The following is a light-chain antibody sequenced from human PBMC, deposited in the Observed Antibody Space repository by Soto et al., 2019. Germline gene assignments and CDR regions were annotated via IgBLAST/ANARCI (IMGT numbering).Light chain of an antibody. CDR1: SSDVGGYNY. CDR2: EVT. CDR3: ASYASSNKV. V-gene: IGLV2-8*01. Sequence: QSVLTQPPSASGSPGQSLTISCTGTSSDVGGYNYVSWYQQHPGKAPKLMIYEVTKRPSGVPDRFSGSKSGNTASLTVSGLLAEGEADYYCASYASSNKVFGSGTKVTVL. J-gene: IGLJ1*01.